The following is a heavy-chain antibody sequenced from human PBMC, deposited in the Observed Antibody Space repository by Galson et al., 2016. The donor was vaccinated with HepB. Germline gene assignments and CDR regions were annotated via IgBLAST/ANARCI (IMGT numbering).Heavy chain of an antibody. J-gene: IGHJ6*02. D-gene: IGHD2-15*01. CDR2: IDYSGST. V-gene: IGHV4-61*01. CDR3: ARGRRTICNGSICYKDSYYYAMDV. Sequence: SETLSLTCIVSGGSVINDRYYWTWIRQPPGKGLEWIGCIDYSGSTNYSPSLKSRVTISLDASENQVSLRLSSVTAADTAIYYCARGRRTICNGSICYKDSYYYAMDVWGQGTTVAVSS. CDR1: GGSVINDRYY.